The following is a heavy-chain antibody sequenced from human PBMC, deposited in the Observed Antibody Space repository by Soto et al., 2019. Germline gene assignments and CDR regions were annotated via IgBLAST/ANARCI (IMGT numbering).Heavy chain of an antibody. Sequence: GGSLRLSCAASGFTFSSYWLHWVRQAPGKGLVWVSGINTDGGSTDYADSVKGRFIISRDNAKNTLYLQMNSLRAEDTAVYYCARPRYDSTGTPFDHWGLGTLVTGSS. CDR2: INTDGGST. J-gene: IGHJ4*02. V-gene: IGHV3-74*01. CDR1: GFTFSSYW. CDR3: ARPRYDSTGTPFDH. D-gene: IGHD3-22*01.